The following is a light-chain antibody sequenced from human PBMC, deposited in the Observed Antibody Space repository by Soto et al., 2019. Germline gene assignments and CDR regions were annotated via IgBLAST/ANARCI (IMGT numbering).Light chain of an antibody. CDR1: SSDVDDFNY. V-gene: IGLV2-11*01. CDR2: DVT. J-gene: IGLJ3*02. CDR3: CSYAGNYSWV. Sequence: QSVLTQPPSASGSPGQSVTISCTGTSSDVDDFNYVSWYQQHPGKAPKLMIYDVTKRPSGVPDRFSGSKSGNTASLTISGLQAEDETDYFCCSYAGNYSWVFGGGTKLTVL.